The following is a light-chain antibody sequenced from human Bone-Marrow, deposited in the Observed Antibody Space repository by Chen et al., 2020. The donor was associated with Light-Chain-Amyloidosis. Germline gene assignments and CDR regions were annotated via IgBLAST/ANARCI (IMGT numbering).Light chain of an antibody. CDR3: QYYDSHHVL. J-gene: IGLJ2*01. CDR1: SSNIGAGYG. Sequence: QSVLTQPPSVSGGPGQPVTISSTGSSSNIGAGYGAHCYQQLPGTAQKLLIYGNSNRPSGVPDRFSGYKAGTSASLVITGLQAEDEADYYCQYYDSHHVLFGGGTKLTVL. V-gene: IGLV1-40*01. CDR2: GNS.